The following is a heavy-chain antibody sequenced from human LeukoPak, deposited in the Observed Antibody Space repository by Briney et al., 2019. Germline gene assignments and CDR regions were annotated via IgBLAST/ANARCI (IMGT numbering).Heavy chain of an antibody. CDR1: GFTFSSYA. D-gene: IGHD6-19*01. CDR2: ISGSGGST. Sequence: GGSPRLSCAASGFTFSSYAMSWVRQAPGKGLEWVSAISGSGGSTYYADSVKGRFTISRDNSKNTLYLQMNSLRAEDTAVHYCAKDALWGISGSRWFDPWGQGTLVTVSS. J-gene: IGHJ5*02. CDR3: AKDALWGISGSRWFDP. V-gene: IGHV3-23*01.